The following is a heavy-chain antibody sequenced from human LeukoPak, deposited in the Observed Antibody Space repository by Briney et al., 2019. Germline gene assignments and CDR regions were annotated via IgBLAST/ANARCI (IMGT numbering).Heavy chain of an antibody. D-gene: IGHD6-6*01. V-gene: IGHV3-48*01. CDR1: GFTFSSYA. CDR2: IGPSGTAI. CDR3: VSLGYSSSSVRY. Sequence: GGSLRLSCAASGFTFSSYAMNWVRQAPGRGLEWVSYIGPSGTAIYYADSVKGRFTISRDNSKNTLYLQMNSLRAEDTAVYFCVSLGYSSSSVRYWGQGTLVTVSS. J-gene: IGHJ4*02.